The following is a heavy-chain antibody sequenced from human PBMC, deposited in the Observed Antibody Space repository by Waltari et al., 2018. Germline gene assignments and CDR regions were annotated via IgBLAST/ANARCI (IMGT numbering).Heavy chain of an antibody. V-gene: IGHV1-2*02. CDR2: INPDGGAT. D-gene: IGHD6-25*01. Sequence: QVQLVQSGAEVKKPGASVKVSCKSSGYPFTFYYIHWVRQAPGQRLEWMGWINPDGGATHYTQNCQGRITMTKDMSISTTYMELNGLTSDDTAVYYCATDRLAAERTVFDYWGQGTLVTVSS. J-gene: IGHJ4*02. CDR3: ATDRLAAERTVFDY. CDR1: GYPFTFYY.